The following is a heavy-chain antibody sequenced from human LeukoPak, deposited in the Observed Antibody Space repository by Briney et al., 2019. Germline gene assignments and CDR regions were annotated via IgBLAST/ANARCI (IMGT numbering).Heavy chain of an antibody. D-gene: IGHD6-19*01. Sequence: PGGSLRLSCAASGFTFSSYAMSWVRQAPGKGLVWVSRINSDGTSTTYADSVKGRFTISRDNAKNMLYLQMNSLRAEDTAMYYCLMYTNGWNWGQGALVTVSS. CDR2: INSDGTST. V-gene: IGHV3-74*01. CDR1: GFTFSSYA. CDR3: LMYTNGWN. J-gene: IGHJ4*02.